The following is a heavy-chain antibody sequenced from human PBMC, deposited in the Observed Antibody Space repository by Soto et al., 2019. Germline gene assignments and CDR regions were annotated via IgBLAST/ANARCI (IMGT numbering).Heavy chain of an antibody. CDR3: AKRAYCSSVGCYGFDY. J-gene: IGHJ4*02. Sequence: TGGSLRLSCAASGFTFSAYYMSWIRQAPGRGLEWVSGISASGGSTDYADTVRGRFTVSRDNSENTLYLQMNTLRAEDTALYFCAKRAYCSSVGCYGFDYWGQGTLVTVSS. CDR2: ISASGGST. CDR1: GFTFSAYY. D-gene: IGHD2-2*01. V-gene: IGHV3-23*01.